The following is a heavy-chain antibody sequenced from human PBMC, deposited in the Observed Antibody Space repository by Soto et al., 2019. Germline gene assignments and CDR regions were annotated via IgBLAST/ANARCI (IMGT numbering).Heavy chain of an antibody. V-gene: IGHV1-18*01. CDR1: GYTFTDYG. CDR2: IHTYNGNT. Sequence: QVQLVQSGAEVKKPGASVKVYCKASGYTFTDYGISWVRQAPGQGLELMGWIHTYNGNTNYAQKVQGRVTMTTDSSTSTAYMELRSLRSDDTAVYYCARDAQYSSRWHPIDYWGQGTLVTVSS. J-gene: IGHJ4*02. CDR3: ARDAQYSSRWHPIDY. D-gene: IGHD6-19*01.